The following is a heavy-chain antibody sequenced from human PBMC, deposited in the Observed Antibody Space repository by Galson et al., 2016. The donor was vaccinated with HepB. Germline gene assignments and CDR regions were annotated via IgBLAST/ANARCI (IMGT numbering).Heavy chain of an antibody. D-gene: IGHD5-24*01. Sequence: SVKVSCKASGGTFSSYAISWVRQAPGQGLEWMGVIINLYGTANYALKFQGRVTITADESTSTAHMEVSSLRYEDTAVYYCARVRDGYNTHFYDGMDVGGQGTSVTVS. V-gene: IGHV1-69*13. CDR3: ARVRDGYNTHFYDGMDV. CDR2: IINLYGTA. J-gene: IGHJ6*02. CDR1: GGTFSSYA.